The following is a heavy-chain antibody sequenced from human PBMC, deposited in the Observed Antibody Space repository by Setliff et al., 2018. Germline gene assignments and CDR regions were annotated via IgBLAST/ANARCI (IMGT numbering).Heavy chain of an antibody. CDR1: GYRFTTYW. D-gene: IGHD2-2*02. Sequence: GESLKISCKGSGYRFTTYWIGWVRQMPGKGLEWMGIVFSGDSDTRYSPSFQGQVTISVDRSRVTAYLQWDSLKASDAATYYCARLAVRNTVYYYFTDVWGKGTSVTVSS. CDR2: VFSGDSDT. CDR3: ARLAVRNTVYYYFTDV. J-gene: IGHJ6*03. V-gene: IGHV5-51*01.